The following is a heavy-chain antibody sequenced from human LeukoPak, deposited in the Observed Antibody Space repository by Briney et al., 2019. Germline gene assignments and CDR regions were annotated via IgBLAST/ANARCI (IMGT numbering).Heavy chain of an antibody. V-gene: IGHV4-34*01. Sequence: PSETLSLTCVVYGGSFSGYFWSWIRQPPGKGLEWIGEITPSGSTNYSPSLKSRVSISIDTSKKKLSLRLTSVTAADSAVYYCASSFYYDSRDYWSQGTLVTVSS. CDR1: GGSFSGYF. J-gene: IGHJ4*02. CDR3: ASSFYYDSRDY. D-gene: IGHD3-22*01. CDR2: ITPSGST.